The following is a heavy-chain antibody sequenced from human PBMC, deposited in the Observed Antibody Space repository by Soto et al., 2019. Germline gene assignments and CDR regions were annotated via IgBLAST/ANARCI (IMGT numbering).Heavy chain of an antibody. CDR1: GGSISSSSYY. CDR2: IYYSGST. Sequence: PSETLSLTCTVSGGSISSSSYYWGWIRQPPGKGLEWIGSIYYSGSTYYNPSLKSRVTISVDTSKNQFSLKLSSATAADTAVYYCARLGRLLWFGEYEIYYGMDVWGQGTTVTVSS. V-gene: IGHV4-39*01. D-gene: IGHD3-10*01. CDR3: ARLGRLLWFGEYEIYYGMDV. J-gene: IGHJ6*02.